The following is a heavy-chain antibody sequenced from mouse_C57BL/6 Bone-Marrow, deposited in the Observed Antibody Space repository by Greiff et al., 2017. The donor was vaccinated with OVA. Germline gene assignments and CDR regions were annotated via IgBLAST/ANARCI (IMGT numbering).Heavy chain of an antibody. CDR2: IHPNSGST. CDR3: ARLGFYGSSCYAMDY. V-gene: IGHV1-64*01. J-gene: IGHJ4*01. D-gene: IGHD1-1*01. CDR1: GYTFTSYW. Sequence: VQLQQPGAELVKPGASVKLSCKASGYTFTSYWMHWVQQRPGQGLEWIGMIHPNSGSTNYNEKFKSKATLTVDKSSSTAYMQLSSLTSEDSAVYYCARLGFYGSSCYAMDYWGQGTSVTVSS.